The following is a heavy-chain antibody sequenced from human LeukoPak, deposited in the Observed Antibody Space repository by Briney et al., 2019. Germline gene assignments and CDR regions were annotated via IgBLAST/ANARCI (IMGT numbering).Heavy chain of an antibody. V-gene: IGHV4-61*02. Sequence: SEPLSPTCTVFGGSISSGSYYWNWIRQPAGKGLEWIGRIYSSGSTNYNPSLKSRVTMSVDTSKNQFSLKLSSVTAADTAMYYCARYCSGSSCYSWGYYFDYWGQGTLVTVSS. CDR3: ARYCSGSSCYSWGYYFDY. CDR1: GGSISSGSYY. CDR2: IYSSGST. J-gene: IGHJ4*02. D-gene: IGHD2-15*01.